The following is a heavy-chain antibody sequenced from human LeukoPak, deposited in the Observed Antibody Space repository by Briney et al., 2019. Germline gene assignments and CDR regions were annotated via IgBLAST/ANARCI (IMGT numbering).Heavy chain of an antibody. CDR1: GGSISNYY. Sequence: PSETLSLTCTVSGGSISNYYWSWIRQPPGKGLEWIGYIYDSGSTNYNPSLKSRVTISVDTSKSQFSLKVRSVTAADTAVYYCARETVGTLPFDLWGQGTLVTISS. D-gene: IGHD1-1*01. CDR2: IYDSGST. J-gene: IGHJ4*02. V-gene: IGHV4-59*01. CDR3: ARETVGTLPFDL.